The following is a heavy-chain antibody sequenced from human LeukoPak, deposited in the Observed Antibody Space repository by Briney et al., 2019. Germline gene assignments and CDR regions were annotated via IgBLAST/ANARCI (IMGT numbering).Heavy chain of an antibody. CDR1: GYTFTSYY. D-gene: IGHD3-9*01. J-gene: IGHJ4*02. V-gene: IGHV1-2*02. CDR3: ARSPHILTGENFDY. Sequence: ASVKVSCKASGYTFTSYYMHWVRQAPGQGLEWMGWINPNSGGTNYAQKFQGRVTMTRDTSITTAYMEMSRLRSDDTAMYYCARSPHILTGENFDYWGQGTLVTVSS. CDR2: INPNSGGT.